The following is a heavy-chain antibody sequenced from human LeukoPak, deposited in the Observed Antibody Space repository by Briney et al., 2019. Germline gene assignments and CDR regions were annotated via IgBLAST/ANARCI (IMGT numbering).Heavy chain of an antibody. CDR3: ARAKYTSDWTFGY. J-gene: IGHJ4*02. CDR2: INSDGSST. Sequence: GGSLRHSCAASGSTLSSYWMHWVRQAPGKGLVWVSRINSDGSSTTYADSVKGRFTISRDNAKNTLYLQMNSLRAEDTAVYYCARAKYTSDWTFGYWGQGTLVTVSS. V-gene: IGHV3-74*01. CDR1: GSTLSSYW. D-gene: IGHD6-19*01.